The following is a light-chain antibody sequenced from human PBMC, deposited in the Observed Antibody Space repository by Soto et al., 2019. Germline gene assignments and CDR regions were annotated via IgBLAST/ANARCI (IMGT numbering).Light chain of an antibody. CDR3: CSYAGSSTFVV. J-gene: IGLJ2*01. Sequence: QSVLTHPASVSGSPGQSITISCTGTSSDLGSYNLVSWYQQHPGKAPKLMIYEGSKRPSGVSNRFSGSKSGNTASLTSSGLQAEDEADYYCCSYAGSSTFVVFGGGTKLTVL. CDR1: SSDLGSYNL. CDR2: EGS. V-gene: IGLV2-23*03.